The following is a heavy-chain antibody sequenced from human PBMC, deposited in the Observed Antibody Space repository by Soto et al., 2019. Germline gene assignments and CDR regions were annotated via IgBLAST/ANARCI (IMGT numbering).Heavy chain of an antibody. CDR3: ARISYWVKDY. V-gene: IGHV4-61*01. Sequence: PSETLFLTCTVSGASLSSGSYYWSWLRQPPGKGLEWIGYFYYTGTTKYNPSLESRVTISADTSKNQFSLNLTSVTAADTAVYYCARISYWVKDYWGQGALVTVSS. D-gene: IGHD2-8*02. CDR1: GASLSSGSYY. J-gene: IGHJ4*02. CDR2: FYYTGTT.